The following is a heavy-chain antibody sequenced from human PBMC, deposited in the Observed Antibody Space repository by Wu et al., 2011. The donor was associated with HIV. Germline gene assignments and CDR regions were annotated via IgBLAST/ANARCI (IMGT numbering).Heavy chain of an antibody. Sequence: SVKVSCKASGATFSSYAISWVRQAPGQGLEWMGWINPNSGDTNYAQKFQGRVTMTRDTSVSTAYMELSRLRSDDTAVYYCARGEPKRTGVHGVDYWGQGTLVTVSS. V-gene: IGHV1-2*02. D-gene: IGHD3-10*01. CDR2: INPNSGDT. CDR1: GATFSSYA. J-gene: IGHJ4*02. CDR3: ARGEPKRTGVHGVDY.